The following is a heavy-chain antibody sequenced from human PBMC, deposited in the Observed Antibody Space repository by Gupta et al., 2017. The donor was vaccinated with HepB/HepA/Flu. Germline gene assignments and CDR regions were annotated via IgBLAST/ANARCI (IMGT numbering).Heavy chain of an antibody. J-gene: IGHJ4*02. D-gene: IGHD6-19*01. CDR1: GFTFNNYA. CDR2: ISGSGSNT. Sequence: EVQLLESGGGLVQPGGSLRLSCAASGFTFNNYAMTWVRQAPGKGLEWVSVISGSGSNTYYADSVKGRFTISRDNSKNTLYLQMNSLRAEDTAVYYCAKIIVGWSFDYWGQGALVTVSS. CDR3: AKIIVGWSFDY. V-gene: IGHV3-23*01.